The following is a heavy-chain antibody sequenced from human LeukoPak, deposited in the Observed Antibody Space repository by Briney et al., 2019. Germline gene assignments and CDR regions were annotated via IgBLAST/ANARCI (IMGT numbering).Heavy chain of an antibody. CDR1: GGSFSGYY. Sequence: SETLSLTCAVYGGSFSGYYWSWIRQPPGKGLEWIGEINHSGSTNYNPSLKSRVTISVDTSKNQFSLKLSSVTAADTAVYYCAGSAGLRIYYYYYYMDVWGKGTTVTISS. J-gene: IGHJ6*03. V-gene: IGHV4-34*01. CDR3: AGSAGLRIYYYYYYMDV. CDR2: INHSGST. D-gene: IGHD6-13*01.